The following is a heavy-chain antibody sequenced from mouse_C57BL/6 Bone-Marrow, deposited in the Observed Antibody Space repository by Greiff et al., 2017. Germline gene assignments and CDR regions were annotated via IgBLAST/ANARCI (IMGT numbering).Heavy chain of an antibody. Sequence: EVQLVESGGGLVKPGGSLKLSCAASGFTFSSYAMSWVRQTPEKRLEWVATISDGGSYTYYPDNVKGRFTISRDNAKNNLYLQMSQLKSEDTAMXYCARIYYYGLFDYWGQGTTLTVSS. V-gene: IGHV5-4*01. CDR2: ISDGGSYT. D-gene: IGHD1-1*01. CDR1: GFTFSSYA. CDR3: ARIYYYGLFDY. J-gene: IGHJ2*01.